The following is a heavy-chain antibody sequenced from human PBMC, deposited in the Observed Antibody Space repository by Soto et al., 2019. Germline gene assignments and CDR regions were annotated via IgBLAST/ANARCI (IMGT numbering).Heavy chain of an antibody. CDR1: GFTFSSYW. J-gene: IGHJ6*02. CDR2: INSDGSST. D-gene: IGHD3-10*01. Sequence: GGSLRLSCAASGFTFSSYWMHWVRQAPGKGLVWVSRINSDGSSTSYADSVKGRFTISRDNAKNSLYLQMNSLRAEDTAVYYCARGDYYGSGSYYLPYGMDVWGQGTTVTVSS. CDR3: ARGDYYGSGSYYLPYGMDV. V-gene: IGHV3-74*01.